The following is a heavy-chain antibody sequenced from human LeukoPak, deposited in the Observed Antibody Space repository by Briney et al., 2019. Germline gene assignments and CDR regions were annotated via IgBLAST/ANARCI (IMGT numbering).Heavy chain of an antibody. J-gene: IGHJ4*02. CDR3: ARDLQTGGMIAFGGVITPGDY. Sequence: ASVKVSCKASGYTFTDYYMHWVRQAPGQGLEWMGWISPNSGGANYAQKFQGRVTMTRDTSISTAYMELSRLRSDDTAVYYCARDLQTGGMIAFGGVITPGDYWGQGTLVTVSS. V-gene: IGHV1-2*02. D-gene: IGHD3-16*02. CDR1: GYTFTDYY. CDR2: ISPNSGGA.